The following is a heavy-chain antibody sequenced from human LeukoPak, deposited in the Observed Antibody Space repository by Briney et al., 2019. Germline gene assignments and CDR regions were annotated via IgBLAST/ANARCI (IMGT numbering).Heavy chain of an antibody. Sequence: PGGSLRLSCAASGFTFSSYGMHWVRQAPGKGLEWVAVISYDGSNKYYADSVKGRFTISRDNSKNTLYLQMNSLRAEDTAVYYCARTHMAVTTYYWGQGTLVTVSS. CDR1: GFTFSSYG. CDR3: ARTHMAVTTYY. D-gene: IGHD4-17*01. V-gene: IGHV3-30*03. CDR2: ISYDGSNK. J-gene: IGHJ4*02.